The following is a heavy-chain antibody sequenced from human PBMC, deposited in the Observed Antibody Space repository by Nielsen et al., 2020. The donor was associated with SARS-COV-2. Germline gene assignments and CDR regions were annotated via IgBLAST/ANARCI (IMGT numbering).Heavy chain of an antibody. CDR2: VNHRGGT. J-gene: IGHJ5*02. CDR1: GGSFGGYY. V-gene: IGHV4-34*01. CDR3: ARESGLDTTDP. Sequence: SETLSLTCAVYGGSFGGYYWSWIRQPPGKGLEWIGEVNHRGGTNYSPSLKSRVTISMDASKNQFSLKMNSVTAADTAVYYCARESGLDTTDPWGQGVLVTVSS. D-gene: IGHD3/OR15-3a*01.